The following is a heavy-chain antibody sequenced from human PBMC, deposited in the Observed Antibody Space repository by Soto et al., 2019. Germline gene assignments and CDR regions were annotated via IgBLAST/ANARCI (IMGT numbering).Heavy chain of an antibody. CDR1: GYGFTTYG. Sequence: GASVKVSCKGSGYGFTTYGITWVRQAPGQGLEWMAWISAHNGNTNYAQKFQGRVTMTADKSTSTAYMELRSLRSEDTAFYYCATSYGSGYRAFDYWGQGALVTVSS. D-gene: IGHD3-10*01. V-gene: IGHV1-18*01. CDR3: ATSYGSGYRAFDY. J-gene: IGHJ4*02. CDR2: ISAHNGNT.